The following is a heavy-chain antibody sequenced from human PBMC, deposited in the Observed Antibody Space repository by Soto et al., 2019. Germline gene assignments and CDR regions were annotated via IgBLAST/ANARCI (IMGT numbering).Heavy chain of an antibody. Sequence: GGSLRLSCAASGFTFSSYGMHWVRQAPGKGLEWVAVISYDGSNKYYADSVKGRFTISRDNSKNTLYLQMNSLRAEDTAVYYCAKEGLLWFGEFSNPAGMDVWGQGTTVTVSS. CDR1: GFTFSSYG. CDR3: AKEGLLWFGEFSNPAGMDV. CDR2: ISYDGSNK. V-gene: IGHV3-30*18. D-gene: IGHD3-10*01. J-gene: IGHJ6*02.